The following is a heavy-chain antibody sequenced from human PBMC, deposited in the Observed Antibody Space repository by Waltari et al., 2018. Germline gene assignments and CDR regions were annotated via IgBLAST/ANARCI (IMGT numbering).Heavy chain of an antibody. V-gene: IGHV1-2*02. J-gene: IGHJ4*02. Sequence: QVQLVQSGTEVKKPGASVKVSGQASGYRFTDYHRHWVRQTPGQGLEWLGWINPKNGDTGYALNFLGRVTMTRDTSINTVFMDLSGLRSDDTAVFYCARDPGPIVGAPDYWGQGTLVTVSS. D-gene: IGHD1-26*01. CDR3: ARDPGPIVGAPDY. CDR1: GYRFTDYH. CDR2: INPKNGDT.